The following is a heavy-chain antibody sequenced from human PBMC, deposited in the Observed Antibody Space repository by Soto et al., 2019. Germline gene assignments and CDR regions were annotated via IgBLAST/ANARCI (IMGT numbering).Heavy chain of an antibody. J-gene: IGHJ4*02. CDR1: GFTFSSYG. Sequence: GGSLRLSCAASGFTFSSYGMHWVRQAPGKGLEWVAVISYDGSNTYYADSVKGRFTISRDNSKNTLYLQMNSLRAEDTAVYYCAKGSGWYYLDYWGQGTLVTVSS. V-gene: IGHV3-30*18. D-gene: IGHD6-19*01. CDR2: ISYDGSNT. CDR3: AKGSGWYYLDY.